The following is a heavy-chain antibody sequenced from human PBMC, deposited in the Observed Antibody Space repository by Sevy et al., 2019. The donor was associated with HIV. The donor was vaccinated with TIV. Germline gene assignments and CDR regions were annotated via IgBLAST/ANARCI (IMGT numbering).Heavy chain of an antibody. Sequence: GGSLRLSCAASGLAPSTYGMHWVRQAPGKGLEWVALIGYDGSNKYYADSVKGRFSISRDNSRNTLFLQMDSLRAEDTAVYYCARDTRMYGDYLLAYFDYWGQGTLVTVSS. J-gene: IGHJ4*02. D-gene: IGHD2-8*01. CDR3: ARDTRMYGDYLLAYFDY. CDR1: GLAPSTYG. V-gene: IGHV3-33*01. CDR2: IGYDGSNK.